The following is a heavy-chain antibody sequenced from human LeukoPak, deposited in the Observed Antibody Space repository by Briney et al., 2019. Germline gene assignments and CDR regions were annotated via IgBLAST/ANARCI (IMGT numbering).Heavy chain of an antibody. J-gene: IGHJ6*02. Sequence: ASVKVSCKASGGTLSSYAISWVRQAPGQGLEWMGGIIPIFGTANYAQKFQGRVTITADESTSTAYMELSSLRSEDTAVYYCAGKDYGDYVPSYYGMDVWGQGTTVTVSS. CDR3: AGKDYGDYVPSYYGMDV. CDR2: IIPIFGTA. D-gene: IGHD4-17*01. V-gene: IGHV1-69*13. CDR1: GGTLSSYA.